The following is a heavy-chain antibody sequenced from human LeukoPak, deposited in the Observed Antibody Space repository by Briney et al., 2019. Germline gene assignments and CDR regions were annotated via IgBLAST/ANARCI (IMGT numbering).Heavy chain of an antibody. J-gene: IGHJ4*02. CDR1: GYIFTGYY. V-gene: IGHV1-2*02. Sequence: ASVKVSCKASGYIFTGYYMHWVRQAPGQGLEWMGWINHNSGGTNYAQKFQGRVTMTRDTSISTAYMELSRLRYDDTAVYYCATSSYYYDSSGYQRSWGQGTLVTVSS. CDR2: INHNSGGT. D-gene: IGHD3-22*01. CDR3: ATSSYYYDSSGYQRS.